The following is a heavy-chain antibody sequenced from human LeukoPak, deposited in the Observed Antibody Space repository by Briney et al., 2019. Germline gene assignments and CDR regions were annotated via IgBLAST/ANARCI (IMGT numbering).Heavy chain of an antibody. CDR3: AREGGSFSYNMDV. D-gene: IGHD1-26*01. Sequence: GASVTVSCKASGYSFIRYHIHWVRQAPGQGLEWMGVLKLYDGSISHAQKFQGRVTMTSDTSTSTVYMELSSLRSEDTAVYFCAREGGSFSYNMDVWGQGTTVTVFS. J-gene: IGHJ6*02. CDR1: GYSFIRYH. CDR2: LKLYDGSI. V-gene: IGHV1-46*01.